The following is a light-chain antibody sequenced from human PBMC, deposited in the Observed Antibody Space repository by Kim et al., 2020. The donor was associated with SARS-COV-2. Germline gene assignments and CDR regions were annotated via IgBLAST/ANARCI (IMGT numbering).Light chain of an antibody. V-gene: IGKV3-15*01. Sequence: VAPGERATRSCRTSQNVRDTVAWYKQKPGQAPRLLIYDVSTRATGIPARFSGSGSGTDFSLTISSLESEDFAVYYCQHYYNWPRTFGQGTKVDIK. CDR1: QNVRDT. CDR3: QHYYNWPRT. J-gene: IGKJ1*01. CDR2: DVS.